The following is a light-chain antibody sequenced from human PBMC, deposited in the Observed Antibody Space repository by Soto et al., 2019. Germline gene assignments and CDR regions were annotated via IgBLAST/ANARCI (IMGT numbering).Light chain of an antibody. CDR2: AAS. V-gene: IGKV1-8*01. CDR1: QGISSY. J-gene: IGKJ1*01. Sequence: AIRMTQSPSSFSASTGDRVTITCRASQGISSYLAWYQQKPGKAPKLLIYAASTLQSGVPSRFSGSGSGTDFTLTISCMQSEDFATYYWQQYYSYPPTLGQGTKVDSK. CDR3: QQYYSYPPT.